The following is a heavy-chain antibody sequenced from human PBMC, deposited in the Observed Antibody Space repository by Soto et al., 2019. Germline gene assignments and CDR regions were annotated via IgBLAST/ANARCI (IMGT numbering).Heavy chain of an antibody. CDR3: VRDSGEQIVRRGFYYYHMAV. V-gene: IGHV3-21*01. CDR1: GVTFSSFS. Sequence: EVQLVESGGGLVKPGGSLRLSCAASGVTFSSFSFNWVRQAPGKGLEWVSFILSSGGSIYYADSVEGRFTIPRDNAKNSPYLQMNSMQDEVTAAYYCVRDSGEQIVRRGFYYYHMAVWGKGTTVTVSS. J-gene: IGHJ6*03. D-gene: IGHD6-6*01. CDR2: ILSSGGSI.